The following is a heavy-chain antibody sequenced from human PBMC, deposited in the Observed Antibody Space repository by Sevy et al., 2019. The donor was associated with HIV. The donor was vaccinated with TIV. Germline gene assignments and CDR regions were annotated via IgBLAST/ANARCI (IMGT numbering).Heavy chain of an antibody. D-gene: IGHD3-22*01. J-gene: IGHJ4*02. CDR2: VSYSGRT. V-gene: IGHV4-61*01. Sequence: SETLSLTCNVSVASVSSGKYYWTWIRQPPGKDLEWIGHVSYSGRTNYNPSLKSRVTISEDTSMNQVSLSLNSVTAADTATYYCAREIYFYENSGFYYFDSWGLGILVTVSS. CDR3: AREIYFYENSGFYYFDS. CDR1: VASVSSGKYY.